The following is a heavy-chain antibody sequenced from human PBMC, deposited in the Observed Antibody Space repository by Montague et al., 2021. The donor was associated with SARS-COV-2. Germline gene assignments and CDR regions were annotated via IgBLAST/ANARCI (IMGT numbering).Heavy chain of an antibody. J-gene: IGHJ4*02. CDR3: ARVQRGYYYGLGVSAHFDS. Sequence: SETLSLTCTGAGGSVSKDHWRWTGQPPGKVLEWFGYIYYSGSTNYNPSLKSRVTISVDTSKSQFSLKLSSVTAADTAVYYCARVQRGYYYGLGVSAHFDSWAQGTLVTVSS. V-gene: IGHV4-59*02. D-gene: IGHD3-10*01. CDR2: IYYSGST. CDR1: GGSVSKDH.